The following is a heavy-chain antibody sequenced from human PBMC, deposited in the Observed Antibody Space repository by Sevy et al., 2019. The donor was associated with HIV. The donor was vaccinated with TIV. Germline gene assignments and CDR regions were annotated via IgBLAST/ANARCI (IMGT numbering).Heavy chain of an antibody. Sequence: GGSLRLSCTAFGFNFSTYAMYWVRQAPGKGLEWVTVISSDGNNKDSADSVKGRFTISRDNSKNTLYLQMNSLRAEDTAVYYCASHCYDSTGYYYPLDYWGQGTLVTVSS. J-gene: IGHJ4*02. CDR3: ASHCYDSTGYYYPLDY. CDR1: GFNFSTYA. V-gene: IGHV3-30*04. D-gene: IGHD3-22*01. CDR2: ISSDGNNK.